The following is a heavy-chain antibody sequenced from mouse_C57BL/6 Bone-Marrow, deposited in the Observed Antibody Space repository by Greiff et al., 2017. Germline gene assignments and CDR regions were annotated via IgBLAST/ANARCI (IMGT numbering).Heavy chain of an antibody. V-gene: IGHV1-50*01. CDR3: TATLLDH. Sequence: VQLQQPGAELVKPGASVKLSCKASGYTFTSYWMQWVKQRPGQGLEWIGEIDPSDSYTNYNQKFKGKATLTVDTSSSTAYMQLSSLTSEDSAVYYCTATLLDHWGKGTTLTVSS. CDR1: GYTFTSYW. J-gene: IGHJ2*01. CDR2: IDPSDSYT. D-gene: IGHD1-1*01.